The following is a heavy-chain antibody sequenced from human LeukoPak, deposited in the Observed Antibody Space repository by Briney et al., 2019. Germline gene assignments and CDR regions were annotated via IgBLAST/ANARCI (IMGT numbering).Heavy chain of an antibody. CDR1: GGSIIISNYY. J-gene: IGHJ4*02. V-gene: IGHV4-39*01. CDR2: ISYSGTT. CDR3: ARLTDF. Sequence: PSETLSLTCTVSGGSIIISNYYWGWIRQSPGKGLECIGKISYSGTTYYNPSFRSRVHMSVDTSKNQFSLSLSSVTAADTAVYYCARLTDFWGQGILVTVSS.